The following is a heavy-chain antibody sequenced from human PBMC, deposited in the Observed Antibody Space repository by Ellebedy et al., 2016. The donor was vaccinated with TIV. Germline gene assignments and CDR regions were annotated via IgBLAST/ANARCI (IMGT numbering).Heavy chain of an antibody. Sequence: GESLKISXAASGFTFSSYGMHWVRQAPGKGLEWVAVIWYDGSNKYYADSVKGRFTISRDNSKNTLYLQMNSLRAEDTAVYYCARARLDWNWFDPWGQGTLSPSPQ. CDR3: ARARLDWNWFDP. D-gene: IGHD3-9*01. CDR2: IWYDGSNK. CDR1: GFTFSSYG. V-gene: IGHV3-33*01. J-gene: IGHJ5*02.